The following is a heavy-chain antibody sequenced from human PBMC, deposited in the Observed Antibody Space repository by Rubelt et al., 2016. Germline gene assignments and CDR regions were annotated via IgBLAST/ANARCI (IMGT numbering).Heavy chain of an antibody. CDR3: ARGGYGSYYDILTGEDAFDI. D-gene: IGHD3-9*01. J-gene: IGHJ3*02. V-gene: IGHV1-46*01. CDR1: GYTFTSYY. CDR2: INPSGVST. Sequence: QVQLVQSGAEVKKPGASVKVSCKASGYTFTSYYMHWVRQAPGQGLEWMGIINPSGVSTSYAQKFQGRVSLARETATITVYMELSSLRSEETAVYYRARGGYGSYYDILTGEDAFDIWGQGTMVTVSS.